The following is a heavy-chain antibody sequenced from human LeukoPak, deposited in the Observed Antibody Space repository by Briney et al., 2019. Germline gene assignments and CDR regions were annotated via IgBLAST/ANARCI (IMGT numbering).Heavy chain of an antibody. D-gene: IGHD2-21*02. Sequence: GGSLRLSCAASGFTFSNYAMRWVRQAPGKGLEWVSGISGSGDSTYYADSVNGRFTISRDNSKNTLYLQMNSLRAEDTAVYYCAKRQRDFNAFDIWGQGTMVTVSS. CDR2: ISGSGDST. CDR1: GFTFSNYA. CDR3: AKRQRDFNAFDI. J-gene: IGHJ3*02. V-gene: IGHV3-23*01.